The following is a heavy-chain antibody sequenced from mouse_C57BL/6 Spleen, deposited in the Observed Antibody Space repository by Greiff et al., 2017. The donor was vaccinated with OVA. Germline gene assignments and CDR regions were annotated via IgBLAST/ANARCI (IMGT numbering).Heavy chain of an antibody. CDR1: GFTFTDYY. V-gene: IGHV7-3*01. J-gene: IGHJ4*01. Sequence: EVQLVESGGGLVQPGGSLSLSCAASGFTFTDYYMSWVRQPPGKALEWLGFIRNKANGYTTEYSASVKGRFTISRDNSQSILYLQMNALRAEDSATYYCARSITTVVATYYAMDYWGQGTSVTVSS. CDR2: IRNKANGYTT. D-gene: IGHD1-1*01. CDR3: ARSITTVVATYYAMDY.